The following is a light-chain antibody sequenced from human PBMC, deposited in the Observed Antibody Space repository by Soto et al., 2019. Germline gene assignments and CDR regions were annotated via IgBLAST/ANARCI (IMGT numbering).Light chain of an antibody. V-gene: IGLV3-27*01. CDR3: YSAADNNLL. Sequence: SYELTQPSSVSVSPGQTARITCSGDVLAKKYARWFQQKPGQAPVLLIYKDSERPSGIPERFSGSSSGTTVTLTISGAQVEDEADYYCYSAADNNLLFGGGTQLTVL. J-gene: IGLJ2*01. CDR1: VLAKKY. CDR2: KDS.